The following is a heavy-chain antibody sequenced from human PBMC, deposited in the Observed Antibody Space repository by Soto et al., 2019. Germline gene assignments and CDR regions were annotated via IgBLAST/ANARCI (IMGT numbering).Heavy chain of an antibody. J-gene: IGHJ4*02. CDR2: INHSGST. CDR1: GGSFSGYY. CDR3: ARSRRYYDFWTTLYYFDY. V-gene: IGHV4-34*01. D-gene: IGHD3-3*01. Sequence: SETLSLICAVYGGSFSGYYWSWIRQPPGKGLEWIGEINHSGSTNYNPSLKSRITISVDTSKNQFSLKLSSVTAADTAVYYCARSRRYYDFWTTLYYFDYWGQGTLVTVSS.